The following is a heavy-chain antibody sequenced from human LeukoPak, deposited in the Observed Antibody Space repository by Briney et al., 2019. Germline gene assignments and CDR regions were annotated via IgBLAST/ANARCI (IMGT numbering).Heavy chain of an antibody. CDR2: IYTSGST. CDR3: ARAAMTSDAFDI. V-gene: IGHV4-61*02. CDR1: GGSISSGSYY. D-gene: IGHD5-18*01. J-gene: IGHJ3*02. Sequence: KASETLSLTCTVSGGSISSGSYYWSWIRQPAGKGLEWIGRIYTSGSTNYNPSLKSRVTISVDTSKNQFSLKLSSVTAADTAVYYCARAAMTSDAFDIWGQGTMVTVSS.